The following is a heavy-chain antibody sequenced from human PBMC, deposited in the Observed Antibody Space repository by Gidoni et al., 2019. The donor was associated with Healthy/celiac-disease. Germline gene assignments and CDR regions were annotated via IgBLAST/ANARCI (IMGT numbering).Heavy chain of an antibody. CDR3: ARYSSDAYYFDY. V-gene: IGHV5-51*01. J-gene: IGHJ4*02. Sequence: FTRYWIGWVRQMPGKGLEWMGIIYPGDSDTRYSPSFQGQVTISADKSISTAYLQWSSLKASDTAMYYCARYSSDAYYFDYWGQGTLVTVSS. CDR1: FTRYW. D-gene: IGHD6-19*01. CDR2: IYPGDSDT.